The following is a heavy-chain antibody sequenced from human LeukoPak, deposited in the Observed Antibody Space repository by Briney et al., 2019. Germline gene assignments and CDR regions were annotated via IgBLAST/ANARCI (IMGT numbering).Heavy chain of an antibody. CDR3: ASPLDSGGSFDI. J-gene: IGHJ3*02. D-gene: IGHD3-22*01. CDR2: ISYDGSNK. CDR1: GFTFGSYG. V-gene: IGHV3-30*03. Sequence: GGSLRLSCAASGFTFGSYGMHWVRQAPGKGLEWVAVISYDGSNKYYADSVKGRFTISRDNSKNTLYLQMNSLRAEDTAVYYCASPLDSGGSFDIWGQGTMVTVSS.